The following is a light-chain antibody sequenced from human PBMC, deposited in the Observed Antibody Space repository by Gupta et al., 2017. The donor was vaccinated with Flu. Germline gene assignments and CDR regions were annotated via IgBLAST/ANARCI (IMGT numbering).Light chain of an antibody. CDR3: QVWDSSGDQEV. CDR2: DDS. J-gene: IGLJ1*01. CDR1: NIGRNN. V-gene: IGLV3-21*02. Sequence: SYVVTQPPSVSVAPGQTATITCGGDNIGRNNVHWHRQKPGQAPVLVVYDDSDRPSGIPDRVSGSNSGNTATLTIGWVEAGDEADYYCQVWDSSGDQEVCGTGTKVT.